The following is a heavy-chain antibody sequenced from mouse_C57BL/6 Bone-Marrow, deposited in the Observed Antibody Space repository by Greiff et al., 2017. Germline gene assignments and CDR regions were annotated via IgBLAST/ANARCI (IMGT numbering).Heavy chain of an antibody. J-gene: IGHJ3*01. Sequence: EVQGVESGGGLVQPGGSLKLSCAASGFTFSDYGMAWVRQAPRKGPEWVAFISNLAYSIYYADTVTGRFTISRENAKNTLYLEMSSLRSEDTAMYYCARLGDYDGAWFAYWGQGTLVTVSA. V-gene: IGHV5-15*01. D-gene: IGHD2-4*01. CDR2: ISNLAYSI. CDR3: ARLGDYDGAWFAY. CDR1: GFTFSDYG.